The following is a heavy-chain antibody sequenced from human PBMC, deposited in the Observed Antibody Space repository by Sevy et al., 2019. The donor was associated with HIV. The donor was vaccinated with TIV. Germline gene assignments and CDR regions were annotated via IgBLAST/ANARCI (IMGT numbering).Heavy chain of an antibody. CDR3: ARDAHLAAAGTPDY. Sequence: GGSLRLSCAASGFTFSSYGMHWVRQAPGKGLEWVAVIWDDGSNKYYADSVKGRFTISRDNSKNTLYLQMNSLRAEDTAVYYCARDAHLAAAGTPDYWGQGTLVTVSS. CDR2: IWDDGSNK. D-gene: IGHD6-13*01. CDR1: GFTFSSYG. J-gene: IGHJ4*02. V-gene: IGHV3-33*08.